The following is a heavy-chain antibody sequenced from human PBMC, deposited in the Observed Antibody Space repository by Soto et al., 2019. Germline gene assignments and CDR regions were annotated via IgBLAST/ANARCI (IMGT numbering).Heavy chain of an antibody. CDR3: ARDDSGFSGRHYIDYFNY. J-gene: IGHJ4*02. Sequence: ASVKVSCKASGYTFTSYYMHWLRQAPGQRLEWMGWINAGNGNTKYSQKFQGRVTFTRDTSAGTVYMQLSSLTSEDTAVYYCARDDSGFSGRHYIDYFNYWGQGALVTVSS. D-gene: IGHD1-26*01. V-gene: IGHV1-3*01. CDR1: GYTFTSYY. CDR2: INAGNGNT.